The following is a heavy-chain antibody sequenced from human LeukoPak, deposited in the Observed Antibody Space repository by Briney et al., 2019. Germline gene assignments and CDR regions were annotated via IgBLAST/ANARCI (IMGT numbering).Heavy chain of an antibody. CDR2: IHPSGGST. CDR3: CGSGSIWTFDY. Sequence: ASVKVSCKASGYTFTSYYMHWVRQAPGQGLEWMGVIHPSGGSTTYSQKFQGRVTMSVDTSKNQFSLKLSSVTAADTAVYYCCGSGSIWTFDYWGQGTLVTVSS. V-gene: IGHV1-46*01. CDR1: GYTFTSYY. D-gene: IGHD3-10*01. J-gene: IGHJ4*02.